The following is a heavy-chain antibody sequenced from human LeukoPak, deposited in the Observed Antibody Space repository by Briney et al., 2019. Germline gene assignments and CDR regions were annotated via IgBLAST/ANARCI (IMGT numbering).Heavy chain of an antibody. CDR3: AKVLRLGDYFDY. CDR2: IRYDGSNK. D-gene: IGHD2-21*01. V-gene: IGHV3-30*02. Sequence: GGSLRLACAASGFTFSSYGMHWVRQAPGKGLEWVAFIRYDGSNKYYADSVKGRFTISRDNSKNTLYLQMNSLRAEDTAVYYCAKVLRLGDYFDYWGQGSLVTVSS. CDR1: GFTFSSYG. J-gene: IGHJ4*02.